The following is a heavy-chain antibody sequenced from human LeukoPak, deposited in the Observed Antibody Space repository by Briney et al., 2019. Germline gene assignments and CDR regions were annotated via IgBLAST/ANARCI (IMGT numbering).Heavy chain of an antibody. J-gene: IGHJ4*02. D-gene: IGHD3-10*01. V-gene: IGHV3-9*01. CDR3: AREDPYGSGSVQY. CDR1: GFTFHDYA. CDR2: VSWNSDTL. Sequence: PGRSLRLSCAASGFTFHDYAMHWVRHAPGKGLEWVSGVSWNSDTLIYVDSVKGRFTISRDNAKNSLYLQMNSLRAEDTAVYYCAREDPYGSGSVQYWGQGTLVTVSS.